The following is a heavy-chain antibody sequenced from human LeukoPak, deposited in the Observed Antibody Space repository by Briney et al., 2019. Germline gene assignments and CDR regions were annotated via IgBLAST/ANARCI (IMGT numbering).Heavy chain of an antibody. CDR2: IPGTSGST. CDR1: GFTFKNYA. V-gene: IGHV3-23*01. D-gene: IGHD6-19*01. Sequence: GGSLRLSCAASGFTFKNYAMSWVRQAPGKGLEWVSGIPGTSGSTSYADSVKGRFTISRDDSENTLYLQMNSLRAEDTAIYYCAKGPYSSGWSHLDYWGQGTLDTVSS. CDR3: AKGPYSSGWSHLDY. J-gene: IGHJ4*02.